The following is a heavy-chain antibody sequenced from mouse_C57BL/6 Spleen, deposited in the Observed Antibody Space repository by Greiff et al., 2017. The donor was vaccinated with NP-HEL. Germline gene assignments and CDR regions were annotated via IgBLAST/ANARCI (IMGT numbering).Heavy chain of an antibody. CDR3: THLTGYWYFDV. Sequence: VQLQQSGAELVRPGASVTLSCKASGYTFTDYEMHWVKQTPVHGLEWIGAIDPETGGTAYNQKFKGKAILTADKSSSTAYMELRSLTSEDSAVYDGTHLTGYWYFDVWGTGTTVTVSS. CDR1: GYTFTDYE. J-gene: IGHJ1*03. D-gene: IGHD4-1*01. CDR2: IDPETGGT. V-gene: IGHV1-15*01.